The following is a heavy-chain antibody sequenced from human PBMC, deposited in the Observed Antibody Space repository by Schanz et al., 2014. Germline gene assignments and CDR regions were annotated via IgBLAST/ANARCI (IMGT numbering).Heavy chain of an antibody. J-gene: IGHJ3*02. V-gene: IGHV3-23*01. Sequence: EVHLLESGGGLVEPGGSLRLSCATSGFSLDIFAVSWVRQAPGKGLEWVSRINGDGSRTAYADSVKGRFTISRDNAKNTLYLQMNRLRAEGTAVYYCAKSDAFDIWGQGTLVTVSS. CDR1: GFSLDIFA. CDR2: INGDGSRT. CDR3: AKSDAFDI.